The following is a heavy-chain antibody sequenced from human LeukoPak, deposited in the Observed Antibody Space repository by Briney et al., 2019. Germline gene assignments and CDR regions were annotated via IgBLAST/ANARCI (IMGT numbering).Heavy chain of an antibody. Sequence: GGSLRLSCAVSGFTFKSTFMNWVRQAPGKGLEWVSLISGDGGSTYYADSVKGRFTISRDNSKNSLYLQMNSLRTEDTALYYCARNPGYSYGPPDYWGQGTLVTVSS. V-gene: IGHV3-43*02. CDR3: ARNPGYSYGPPDY. CDR2: ISGDGGST. J-gene: IGHJ4*02. CDR1: GFTFKSTF. D-gene: IGHD5-18*01.